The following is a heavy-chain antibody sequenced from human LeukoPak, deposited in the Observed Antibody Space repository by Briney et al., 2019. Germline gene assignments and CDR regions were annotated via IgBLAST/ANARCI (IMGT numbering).Heavy chain of an antibody. J-gene: IGHJ4*02. CDR3: ARYVVYGSGKYYFDY. CDR1: GGSVSSTTYY. Sequence: SETLSLTCTVSGGSVSSTTYYWSWIRQPPRKGLEWIASINYSGSTYYNPSLKSRVTISVDTSENQFSLKLSSVTAADTAVYYCARYVVYGSGKYYFDYWGQGTLVTVSS. CDR2: INYSGST. D-gene: IGHD3-10*01. V-gene: IGHV4-39*01.